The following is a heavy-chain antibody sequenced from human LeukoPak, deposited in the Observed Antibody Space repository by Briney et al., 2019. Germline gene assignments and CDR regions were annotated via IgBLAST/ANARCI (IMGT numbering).Heavy chain of an antibody. J-gene: IGHJ4*02. CDR2: IYSGGNT. CDR3: ARVFGPDLKPVGGLLY. Sequence: PGGSLRLSCAASGFTVSTNYMSWVRQAPGKGLEWVSLIYSGGNTYYADSVKGRFTISRDNAKNSLYLQMNSLRAEDTAVYYCARVFGPDLKPVGGLLYWGQGTLVTVSS. CDR1: GFTVSTNY. D-gene: IGHD2-21*02. V-gene: IGHV3-53*01.